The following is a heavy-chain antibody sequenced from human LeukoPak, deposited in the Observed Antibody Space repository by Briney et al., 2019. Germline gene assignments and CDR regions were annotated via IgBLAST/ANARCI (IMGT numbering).Heavy chain of an antibody. CDR3: ASSLHYDSNGYYYSSFIWFDP. D-gene: IGHD3-22*01. J-gene: IGHJ5*02. V-gene: IGHV1-69*01. Sequence: SVTVSCKASGGTFRNYSNIWVRQAPGPGREWMGGIIPIFGTANYAQKFQGRVTSTAAECKITAYMELNSLRSDATADDYFASSLHYDSNGYYYSSFIWFDPWGQGTLVTVSS. CDR1: GGTFRNYS. CDR2: IIPIFGTA.